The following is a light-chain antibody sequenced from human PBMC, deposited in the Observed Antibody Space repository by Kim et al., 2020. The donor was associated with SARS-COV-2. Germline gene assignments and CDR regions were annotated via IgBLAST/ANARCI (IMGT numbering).Light chain of an antibody. J-gene: IGKJ4*01. CDR1: QSGSSN. Sequence: SVSPGARATLTWRADQSGSSNLAWYQQKPGQAPRLLVYRASTRATGIPARFSGSGSGTEFTLTISSLQSEDFAVYFCQHYDSWPLAFGGGTKLEI. CDR3: QHYDSWPLA. CDR2: RAS. V-gene: IGKV3-15*01.